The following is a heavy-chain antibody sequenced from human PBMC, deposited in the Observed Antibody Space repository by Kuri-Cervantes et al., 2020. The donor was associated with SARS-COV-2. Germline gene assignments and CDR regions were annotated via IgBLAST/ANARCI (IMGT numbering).Heavy chain of an antibody. Sequence: SETLSLTCTVSGGSISSSSYYWGWIRQPPGKGLEWIGSIYYSGSTYYNPSLKSRVTISVDTSKNQFSLKLSSVTAADTAVYYCARDRRVGWADYWGQGTLVTVSS. J-gene: IGHJ4*02. CDR1: GGSISSSSYY. V-gene: IGHV4-39*02. CDR2: IYYSGST. D-gene: IGHD1-26*01. CDR3: ARDRRVGWADY.